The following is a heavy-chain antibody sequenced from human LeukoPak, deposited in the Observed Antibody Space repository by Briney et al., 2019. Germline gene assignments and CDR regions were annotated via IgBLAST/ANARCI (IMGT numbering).Heavy chain of an antibody. J-gene: IGHJ1*01. CDR3: ARRRYYDGSGYLE. D-gene: IGHD3-22*01. V-gene: IGHV4-39*01. CDR1: GDSFSRSDSY. Sequence: SETLSLTCSVSGDSFSRSDSYWDWIRQPPGKGLEWIGTIYYSGRTYYSPSLKSRVTMSVDPSNNQFSRNLRSVTAADTALYYCARRRYYDGSGYLEWGQGTLLSVSS. CDR2: IYYSGRT.